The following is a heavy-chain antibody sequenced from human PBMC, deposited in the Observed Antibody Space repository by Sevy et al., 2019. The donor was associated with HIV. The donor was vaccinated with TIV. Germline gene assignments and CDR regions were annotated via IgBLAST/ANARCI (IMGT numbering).Heavy chain of an antibody. V-gene: IGHV3-21*01. CDR3: ARDPFRVRGGHYYGMDV. Sequence: GGSLRLSCAASGFTFSSYSMNWVRQAPGKGLEWVSSISSSSSYIYYADSMKGRFTISRDNAKNSLYLQMNSLRAEDTAVYYCARDPFRVRGGHYYGMDVWGQGTTVTVSS. D-gene: IGHD3-10*01. CDR2: ISSSSSYI. CDR1: GFTFSSYS. J-gene: IGHJ6*02.